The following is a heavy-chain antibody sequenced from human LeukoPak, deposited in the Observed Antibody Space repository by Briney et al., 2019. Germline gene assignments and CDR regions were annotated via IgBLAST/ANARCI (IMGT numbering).Heavy chain of an antibody. Sequence: GGSLRLSCAASGFTFSSYWMSWVRQAPGKGLEWVANIKPDGSEKYYVDSVKGRFTISRDNSKNTLYLQMNSLRAEDTAVYYCAKDRAGDYWGQGTLVTVSS. J-gene: IGHJ4*02. V-gene: IGHV3-7*03. CDR3: AKDRAGDY. CDR1: GFTFSSYW. D-gene: IGHD6-19*01. CDR2: IKPDGSEK.